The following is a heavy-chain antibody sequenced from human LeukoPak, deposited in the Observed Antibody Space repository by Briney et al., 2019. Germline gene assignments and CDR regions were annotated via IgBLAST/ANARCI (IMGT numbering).Heavy chain of an antibody. CDR2: ITHSGST. CDR1: GGSFSDYY. D-gene: IGHD6-13*01. V-gene: IGHV4-34*01. Sequence: SGTLSLTCAVYGGSFSDYYWSWIRQPPGKGLEWIGEITHSGSTNYNPSLKSRVTISVDTSKNQFSLKVSSVTAADTAVYYCARGETWRSTRRRIGASGLDPWGQGTLVTVSS. J-gene: IGHJ5*02. CDR3: ARGETWRSTRRRIGASGLDP.